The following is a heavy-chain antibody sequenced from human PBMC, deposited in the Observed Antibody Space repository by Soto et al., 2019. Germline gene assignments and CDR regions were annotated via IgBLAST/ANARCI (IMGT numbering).Heavy chain of an antibody. Sequence: ASVKVSCKASGYDFTAYDINWVRQASGQGLEWMGWMNPINGATGTARRFQGRVSLSRNTATGTASLELTSLRSDDTAVSYCVRGPSPRAPAGGTPYYYAMDVWGQGTTVTVSS. J-gene: IGHJ6*02. CDR2: MNPINGAT. V-gene: IGHV1-8*02. CDR1: GYDFTAYD. D-gene: IGHD6-13*01. CDR3: VRGPSPRAPAGGTPYYYAMDV.